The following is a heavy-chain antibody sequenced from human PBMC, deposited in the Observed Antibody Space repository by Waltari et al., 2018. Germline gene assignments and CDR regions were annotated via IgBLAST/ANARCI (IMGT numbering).Heavy chain of an antibody. CDR2: MNPHNGNT. CDR3: ARDVVGATGALKY. CDR1: GYTFHNCD. J-gene: IGHJ4*02. V-gene: IGHV1-8*03. Sequence: QVQLAQSGAEVKKPGASVKVSCKASGYTFHNCDFNWVRQASGQGLEWLGWMNPHNGNTGYAQRFQGRLTFTRNISISTGYMELSSLTSEDSAIYYCARDVVGATGALKYWGQGTLVTVSA. D-gene: IGHD1-26*01.